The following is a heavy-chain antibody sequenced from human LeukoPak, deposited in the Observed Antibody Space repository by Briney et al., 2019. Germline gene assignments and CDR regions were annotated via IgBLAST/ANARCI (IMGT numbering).Heavy chain of an antibody. D-gene: IGHD3-10*01. J-gene: IGHJ4*02. CDR3: ARVFMGVLGY. Sequence: TSETLSLTCTVSGGSISSSSYYWGWIRQPPGKGLEWIGSIYYSGSTYYNPSLKSRVTISVDTSKNQFSLKLSSVTAADTAVYYRARVFMGVLGYWGQGTLVTVSS. CDR2: IYYSGST. CDR1: GGSISSSSYY. V-gene: IGHV4-39*07.